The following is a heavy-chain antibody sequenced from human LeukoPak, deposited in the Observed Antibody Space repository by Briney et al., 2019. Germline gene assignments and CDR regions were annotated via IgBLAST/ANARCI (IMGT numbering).Heavy chain of an antibody. Sequence: PSDTLSLTCTVSGGSISSGGYHWSWIRQHPGKGLEWIGYIYYSGSTYYNPSLKSRVTISVDTSKNQFSLKLSSVTAADTAVYYCARDVRRALRYFVPLSYYYYYGMDVWGQGTTVTVSS. CDR1: GGSISSGGYH. CDR3: ARDVRRALRYFVPLSYYYYYGMDV. D-gene: IGHD3-9*01. CDR2: IYYSGST. V-gene: IGHV4-31*03. J-gene: IGHJ6*02.